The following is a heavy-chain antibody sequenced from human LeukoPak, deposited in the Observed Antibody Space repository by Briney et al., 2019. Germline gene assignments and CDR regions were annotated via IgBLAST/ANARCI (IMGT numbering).Heavy chain of an antibody. Sequence: ASVKVSCKASGYSFTSHYMHWVRQAPGQGLEWMGLINPSGGSTLYAQKFQGRVTMTRDTSITTAYMELSRLRSDDTAVYYCARDERYYSSGYPFDYWGQGTLVTVSS. J-gene: IGHJ4*02. CDR2: INPSGGST. V-gene: IGHV1-46*01. CDR1: GYSFTSHY. CDR3: ARDERYYSSGYPFDY. D-gene: IGHD3-22*01.